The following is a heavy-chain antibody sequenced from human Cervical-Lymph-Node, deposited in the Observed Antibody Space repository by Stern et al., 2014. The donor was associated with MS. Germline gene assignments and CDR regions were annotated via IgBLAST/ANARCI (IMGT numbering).Heavy chain of an antibody. J-gene: IGHJ6*02. D-gene: IGHD6-19*01. CDR1: GDSVSGNSAA. Sequence: QVQLQQSGPGLVKPSQTLSLTCAISGDSVSGNSAAWNWIRQSPSRGLEWLGRTYYRTKWYNDYAVSVKSRITINPDTSKNQFSLQLNSVTPEDTAVYYCSRAPECGTTPGVAGIRHFQCNGMDVWGQGTTVTVSS. CDR3: SRAPECGTTPGVAGIRHFQCNGMDV. V-gene: IGHV6-1*01. CDR2: TYYRTKWYN.